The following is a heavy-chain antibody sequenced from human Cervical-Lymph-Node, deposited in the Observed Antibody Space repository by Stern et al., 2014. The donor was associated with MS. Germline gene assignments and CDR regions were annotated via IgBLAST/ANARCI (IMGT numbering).Heavy chain of an antibody. V-gene: IGHV1-8*02. J-gene: IGHJ4*02. Sequence: VQLVQSVAEVKSPGASVKVSCRASGYTFSNYDITWVRQAPGQVPEWIGWMTPNSGNTVYARQFRGRVTMTSDSSTTTAYMELSGLRSEDTAVYYCARAIRYQLLSEYWGQGTLVTVSS. CDR1: GYTFSNYD. CDR3: ARAIRYQLLSEY. D-gene: IGHD1-7*01. CDR2: MTPNSGNT.